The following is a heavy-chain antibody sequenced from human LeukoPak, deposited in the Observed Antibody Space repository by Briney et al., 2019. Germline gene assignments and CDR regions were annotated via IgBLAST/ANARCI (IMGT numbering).Heavy chain of an antibody. D-gene: IGHD3-10*01. CDR2: ISYGGSNK. Sequence: GGSLRLSCAASGFTFSSYGMHWVRQAPGKGLEWVAVISYGGSNKYYADSVKGRFTISRDNSKNTLYLQMNSLRAEDTAVYYCAKGYGSGSYYLYYFDYWGQGTLVTVSS. J-gene: IGHJ4*02. CDR3: AKGYGSGSYYLYYFDY. CDR1: GFTFSSYG. V-gene: IGHV3-30*18.